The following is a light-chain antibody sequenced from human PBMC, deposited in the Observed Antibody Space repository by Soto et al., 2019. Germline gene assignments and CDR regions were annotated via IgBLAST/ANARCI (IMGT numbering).Light chain of an antibody. CDR3: SSFTSRFTFV. J-gene: IGLJ1*01. V-gene: IGLV2-8*01. CDR2: EVT. Sequence: QSVLTQPPSASGSLGQSVTISCTGTSSDVGVYNYVSWYQQHPGKAPKLMISEVTNRPSGVSDRFSGSKSGNTASLTISGLQAEDGADYYCSSFTSRFTFVFGTGTKSPS. CDR1: SSDVGVYNY.